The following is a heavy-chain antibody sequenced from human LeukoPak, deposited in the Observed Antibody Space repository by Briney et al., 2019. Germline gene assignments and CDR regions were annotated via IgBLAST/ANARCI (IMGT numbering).Heavy chain of an antibody. Sequence: GRSLRLSCAASGFTFSRYGMHWVRQAPGKGLEWVAVISYDGSNKYYADSVKGRFTISRDNSKNTLYLQMNSLRTEDTAVYYCASRAIAVANARGQGTLVTVSS. CDR2: ISYDGSNK. CDR1: GFTFSRYG. CDR3: ASRAIAVANA. D-gene: IGHD6-19*01. V-gene: IGHV3-30*03. J-gene: IGHJ4*02.